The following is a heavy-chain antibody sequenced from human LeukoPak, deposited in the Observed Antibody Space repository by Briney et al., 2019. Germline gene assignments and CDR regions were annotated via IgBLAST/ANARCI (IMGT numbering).Heavy chain of an antibody. CDR1: GFTFSSYA. Sequence: GGSLRLSCAASGFTFSSYAMHWVRQAPGKGLEWVAVISYDGSNKYYADSVKGRFTISRDNSKNTLYLQMNSLRAEDTSVYYGARDFGEVAWLGTAIFDYWGKEPLDTVS. D-gene: IGHD3-10*01. CDR2: ISYDGSNK. CDR3: ARDFGEVAWLGTAIFDY. V-gene: IGHV3-30*04. J-gene: IGHJ4*02.